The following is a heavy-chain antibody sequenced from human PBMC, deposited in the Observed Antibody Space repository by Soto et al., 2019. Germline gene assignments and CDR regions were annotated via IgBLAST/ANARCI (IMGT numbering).Heavy chain of an antibody. CDR1: GGSISSYY. CDR3: AGLGPFDLQYYFDY. V-gene: IGHV4-59*08. D-gene: IGHD3-9*01. J-gene: IGHJ4*02. CDR2: IYYSGST. Sequence: SETLSLTCTVSGGSISSYYWSWIRQPPGKGLEWIGYIYYSGSTNYNPSLKSRVTISVDTSKNQFSLKLSSVTAADTAVYYCAGLGPFDLQYYFDYWGQGTLVTVSS.